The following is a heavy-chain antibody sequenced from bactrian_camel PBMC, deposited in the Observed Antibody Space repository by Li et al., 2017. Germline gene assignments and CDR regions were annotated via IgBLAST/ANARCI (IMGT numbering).Heavy chain of an antibody. CDR1: GHSRGSNC. CDR2: IYFSGGTA. CDR3: ATTRRRCGLGASDFDY. J-gene: IGHJ6*01. D-gene: IGHD5*01. V-gene: IGHV3S54*01. Sequence: HVQLVESGGGSVQTGGSLRLSCVVSGHSRGSNCVGWYRLPPGRAPAEREGVAGIYFSGGTAYYADSVRGRFTISRDKAKNTLYLQMNSLKPEDTAMYYCATTRRRCGLGASDFDYWGQGTQVT.